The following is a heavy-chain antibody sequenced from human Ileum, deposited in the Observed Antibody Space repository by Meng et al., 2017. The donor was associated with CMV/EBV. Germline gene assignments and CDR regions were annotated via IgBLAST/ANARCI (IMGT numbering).Heavy chain of an antibody. D-gene: IGHD3-3*01. V-gene: IGHV3-7*01. CDR1: GFTFSTSW. J-gene: IGHJ6*02. Sequence: GGSLRLSCAASGFTFSTSWMTWVRQAPGKGLEWVANIKQDGSEKYYVDSVKGRFTISRDNAKNSLYLQMNSLRAEDTAVYYCARDSDFWSGYYIPYYYYGMDVWGQGTTVTVSS. CDR2: IKQDGSEK. CDR3: ARDSDFWSGYYIPYYYYGMDV.